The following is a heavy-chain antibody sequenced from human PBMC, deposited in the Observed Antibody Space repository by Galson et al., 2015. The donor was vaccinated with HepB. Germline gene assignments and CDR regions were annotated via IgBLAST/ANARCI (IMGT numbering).Heavy chain of an antibody. Sequence: SLRLSCAASGFIFSDFYMSWIRQAPGKGLEWVSYISGSGANIYYADSVKGRFTISRDNAEKSLFLQMDSLRADDTAVYYCARDIRDTSSIFGVAKYTWFDPRGQGTLVTVSS. CDR1: GFIFSDFY. D-gene: IGHD3-3*01. J-gene: IGHJ5*02. V-gene: IGHV3-11*01. CDR3: ARDIRDTSSIFGVAKYTWFDP. CDR2: ISGSGANI.